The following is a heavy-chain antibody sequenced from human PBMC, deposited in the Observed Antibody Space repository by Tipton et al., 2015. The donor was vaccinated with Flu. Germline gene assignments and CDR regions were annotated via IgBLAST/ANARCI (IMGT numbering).Heavy chain of an antibody. J-gene: IGHJ4*02. V-gene: IGHV4-59*01. CDR1: GGSISSYY. CDR2: IYYSGST. CDR3: ARSGYSSGWNLTPYYFDY. Sequence: GLVKPSETLSLTCTVSGGSISSYYWSWIRQPPGEGLEWIGYIYYSGSTNYNPSLKSRVTISVDTSKNQFSLKLSSVTAADTAVYYCARSGYSSGWNLTPYYFDYWGQGTLVTVSS. D-gene: IGHD6-19*01.